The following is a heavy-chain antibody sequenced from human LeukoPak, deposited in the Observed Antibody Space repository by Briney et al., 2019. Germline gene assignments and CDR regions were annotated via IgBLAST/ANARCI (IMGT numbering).Heavy chain of an antibody. CDR1: GYSFTSYW. J-gene: IGHJ5*02. CDR3: ARQTHDYGDYDNWFDP. V-gene: IGHV5-51*01. CDR2: IYPGDSDT. Sequence: GESLKISCKGSGYSFTSYWIGWVRQMPGKGLEWMGIIYPGDSDTRYSPSFQGQVTISADKSISTAYLQWSSLKASDTAMYYCARQTHDYGDYDNWFDPWGQGTLVTVSS. D-gene: IGHD4-17*01.